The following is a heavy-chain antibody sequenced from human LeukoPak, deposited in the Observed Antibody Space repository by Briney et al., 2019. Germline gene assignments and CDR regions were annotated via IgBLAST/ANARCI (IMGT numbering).Heavy chain of an antibody. Sequence: SETLSLTCSVSGVSVSNHYWSRIRQPPGKGLGWIGWFYYSGGTYFNPSLGSRVTISADTSRNHLSLNLRSLTAADTAVYYCARHSSGWHFDSWGQGALVTVSS. CDR3: ARHSSGWHFDS. J-gene: IGHJ4*02. D-gene: IGHD6-19*01. CDR2: FYYSGGT. V-gene: IGHV4-59*02. CDR1: GVSVSNHY.